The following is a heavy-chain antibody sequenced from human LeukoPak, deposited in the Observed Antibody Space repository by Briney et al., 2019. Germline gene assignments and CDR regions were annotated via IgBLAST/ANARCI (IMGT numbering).Heavy chain of an antibody. CDR1: GFTFSRHA. CDR2: ISYDGSNR. D-gene: IGHD2/OR15-2a*01. J-gene: IGHJ4*02. Sequence: GGSLRLSCAASGFTFSRHAMYWVRQAPGKGLKWLAFISYDGSNRYYGDSAKGRFTISRDNSKNTLYLQMNSLRPEDTAVYFCARDFMSWSMDYWGQGTLVTVSS. V-gene: IGHV3-30-3*01. CDR3: ARDFMSWSMDY.